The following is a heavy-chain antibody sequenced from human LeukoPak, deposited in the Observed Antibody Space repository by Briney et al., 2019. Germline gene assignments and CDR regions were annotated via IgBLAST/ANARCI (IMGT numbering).Heavy chain of an antibody. D-gene: IGHD3-10*01. CDR1: GYTFTSYD. Sequence: ASVKVSCKASGYTFTSYDINWVRQATGQGLEWMGWMNPNSGNTGYAQKFQGRVTMTRNTSISTAYMELSSLRSEDTAVYYCARGQVVRGVRSGADVWGQGTTVTVSS. CDR2: MNPNSGNT. V-gene: IGHV1-8*01. CDR3: ARGQVVRGVRSGADV. J-gene: IGHJ6*02.